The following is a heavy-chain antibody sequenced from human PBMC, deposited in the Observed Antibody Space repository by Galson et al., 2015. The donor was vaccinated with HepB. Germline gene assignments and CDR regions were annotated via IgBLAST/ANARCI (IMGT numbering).Heavy chain of an antibody. CDR3: ARGKVGAVAIYCGGDCWDFDY. J-gene: IGHJ4*02. CDR2: INPNSGGT. V-gene: IGHV1-2*02. CDR1: GYTFTGYY. D-gene: IGHD2-21*02. Sequence: SVKVSCKASGYTFTGYYMHWVRQAPGQGLEWMGWINPNSGGTNYAQKFQGRVTMTRDTSISTAYMELSRLRSDDTAVYYCARGKVGAVAIYCGGDCWDFDYWGQGTLVTVSS.